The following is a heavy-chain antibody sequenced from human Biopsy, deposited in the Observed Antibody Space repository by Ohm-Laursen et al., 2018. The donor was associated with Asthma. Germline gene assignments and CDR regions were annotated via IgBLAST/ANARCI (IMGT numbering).Heavy chain of an antibody. V-gene: IGHV1-18*01. CDR3: ARAVDYSHYYGIDV. D-gene: IGHD3-10*01. J-gene: IGHJ6*02. Sequence: ASVKVSCKTSGYTFNGAGITWVRQAPGQGLEWMGWISVYNGNTKVAQKLQDRVTMITDTSTSTTYMELRSLRSDDTAVYFCARAVDYSHYYGIDVWGQGTTVTVS. CDR1: GYTFNGAG. CDR2: ISVYNGNT.